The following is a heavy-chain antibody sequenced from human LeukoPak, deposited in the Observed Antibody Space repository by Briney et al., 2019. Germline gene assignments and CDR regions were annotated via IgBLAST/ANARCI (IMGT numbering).Heavy chain of an antibody. Sequence: SETLSLTCAVNGGSFSGYYWSWIRQPPGKGLEWIGEINHSGSTNYNPSLKSRVTISVDTSKNQFSLKLSSVTAADTAVYYCARVSYCSSTSCYDAFDIWGQGTMVTVSS. D-gene: IGHD2-2*01. V-gene: IGHV4-34*01. CDR3: ARVSYCSSTSCYDAFDI. J-gene: IGHJ3*02. CDR1: GGSFSGYY. CDR2: INHSGST.